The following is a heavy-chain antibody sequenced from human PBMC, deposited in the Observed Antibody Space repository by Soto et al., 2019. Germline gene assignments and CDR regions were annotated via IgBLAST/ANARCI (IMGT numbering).Heavy chain of an antibody. V-gene: IGHV1-69*06. D-gene: IGHD4-17*01. Sequence: QVQLVQSGAEVKKPGSSVKVSCKASGGTFSSYAISWVRQAPGQGLEWMGGIIPIFGTANYAQKFQGRVTITADKSTSKAYMELGSLRSEDTAVYYCATPTVVTSSYYYGMDVWGQGTTVTVSS. CDR2: IIPIFGTA. J-gene: IGHJ6*02. CDR1: GGTFSSYA. CDR3: ATPTVVTSSYYYGMDV.